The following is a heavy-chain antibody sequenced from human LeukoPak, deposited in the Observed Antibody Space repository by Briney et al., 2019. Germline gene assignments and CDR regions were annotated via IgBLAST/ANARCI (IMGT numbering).Heavy chain of an antibody. CDR3: ARAEDDSGTYSVGYFDF. V-gene: IGHV3-11*01. CDR1: GFTFSDYY. D-gene: IGHD3-10*01. CDR2: ISSSGSTI. J-gene: IGHJ4*02. Sequence: GGSLRLSCAASGFTFSDYYMSWIRQAPGKGLEWVSCISSSGSTIYYADSVKGRFTISRDNAKNSLYLQMNSLRAEDTAIYYCARAEDDSGTYSVGYFDFWGQGTLVTVSS.